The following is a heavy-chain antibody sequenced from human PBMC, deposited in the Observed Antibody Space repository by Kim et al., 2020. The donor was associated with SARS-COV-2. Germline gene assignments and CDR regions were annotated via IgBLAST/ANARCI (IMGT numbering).Heavy chain of an antibody. Sequence: ASVKVSCKASGYSLTSYFLHWVRQAPGQGLEWMGRFNAGNGDTRYSQKLQGRVTITADTSANTAYMELSRLTSEDPALYYCASVPVGRIVWGQVTSVTV. V-gene: IGHV1-3*01. CDR1: GYSLTSYF. J-gene: IGHJ6*02. D-gene: IGHD6-13*01. CDR2: FNAGNGDT. CDR3: ASVPVGRIV.